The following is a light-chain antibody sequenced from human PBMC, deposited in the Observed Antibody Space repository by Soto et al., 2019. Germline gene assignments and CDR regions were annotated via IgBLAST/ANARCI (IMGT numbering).Light chain of an antibody. CDR3: QQLNSYPLT. CDR2: HAS. V-gene: IGKV1-33*01. CDR1: QNITNN. Sequence: DIQMTQSPSSLSASIGDRVTITCQASQNITNNLSWYQQKPGKAPNLLIYHASKLAKGVTSRFSGSGSGTEFTLTISSLQPEDFATYYCQQLNSYPLTFGGGTKVDIK. J-gene: IGKJ4*01.